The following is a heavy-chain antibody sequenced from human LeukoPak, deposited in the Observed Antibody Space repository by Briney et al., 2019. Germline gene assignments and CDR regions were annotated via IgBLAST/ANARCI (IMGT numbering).Heavy chain of an antibody. J-gene: IGHJ4*02. CDR2: IYSSVST. Sequence: PSETLSLTCTVSGGSISSNAYYWAWIRQPPGRGLEWIGSIYSSVSTYYNPSLKSRVTISVDTSKNQFSLRLSSVTAADTALYYCAYSGSYGHLGYWGQGIPVTVSS. CDR1: GGSISSNAYY. D-gene: IGHD1-26*01. CDR3: AYSGSYGHLGY. V-gene: IGHV4-39*01.